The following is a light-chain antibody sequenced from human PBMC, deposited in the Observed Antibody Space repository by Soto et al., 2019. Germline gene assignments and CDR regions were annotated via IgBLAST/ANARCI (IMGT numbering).Light chain of an antibody. CDR2: DVS. J-gene: IGLJ1*01. CDR3: AAWDDSLNGYV. CDR1: SSDIGDYNY. Sequence: QSVLTQPASVSGSPGQSITISCTGTSSDIGDYNYVSWYQQHPGKAPKLMIYDVSNRPSGVSNRFSGSKSGTTASLTISGLQSEDEADYYCAAWDDSLNGYVFGTGTKVTVL. V-gene: IGLV2-14*03.